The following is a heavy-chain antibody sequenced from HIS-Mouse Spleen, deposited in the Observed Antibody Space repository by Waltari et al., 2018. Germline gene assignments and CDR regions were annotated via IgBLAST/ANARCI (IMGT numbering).Heavy chain of an antibody. CDR1: GGSTRSRSYY. CDR3: AREFGLLPPISSRDYDAFDI. Sequence: QLQLQESGPGLVKPSETLSLTCTVAGGSTRSRSYYWGWIRQPPGKGLEWIGSIYYSGSTYYNPSLKSRVTISVDTSKNQFSLKLSSVTAADTAVYYCAREFGLLPPISSRDYDAFDIWGQGTMVTVSS. V-gene: IGHV4-39*07. J-gene: IGHJ3*02. D-gene: IGHD3-10*01. CDR2: IYYSGST.